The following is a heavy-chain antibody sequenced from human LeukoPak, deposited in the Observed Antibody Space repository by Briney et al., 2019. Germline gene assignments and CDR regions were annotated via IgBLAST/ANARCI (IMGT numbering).Heavy chain of an antibody. J-gene: IGHJ4*02. CDR1: GGSFSSYY. V-gene: IGHV4-59*01. Sequence: SETLSLTCAVYGGSFSSYYWSWIRQPPGKGLEWIGYIYYSGSTDYNPSLKSRVTISVETSKNQFSLNLSSVTAVDTAVYYCARGRLARSPYFDYWGQGTLVTVSS. D-gene: IGHD6-19*01. CDR3: ARGRLARSPYFDY. CDR2: IYYSGST.